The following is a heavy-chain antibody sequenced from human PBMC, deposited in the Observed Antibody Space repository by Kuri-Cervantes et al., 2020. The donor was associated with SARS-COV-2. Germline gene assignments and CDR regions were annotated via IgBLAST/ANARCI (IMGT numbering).Heavy chain of an antibody. CDR1: GFTVSSNY. D-gene: IGHD2-2*01. CDR3: TRDNGDCSSSTCYVGFDP. CDR2: IYSGGST. V-gene: IGHV3-66*01. J-gene: IGHJ5*02. Sequence: GESLKISCAASGFTVSSNYMSWVRQAPGKGLEWVSVIYSGGSTYYADSVKGRFTISRDNSKNTLYLQMNSLRAEDTAMYYCTRDNGDCSSSTCYVGFDPWGQGTLVTVSS.